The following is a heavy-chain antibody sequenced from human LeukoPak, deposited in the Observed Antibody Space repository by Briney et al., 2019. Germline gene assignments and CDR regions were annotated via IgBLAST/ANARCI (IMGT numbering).Heavy chain of an antibody. CDR3: ARDSFMTCFDY. J-gene: IGHJ4*02. Sequence: PGGSLRLSCAASGFTVSSNYMSWVRQAPGKGLEWVSVIYSGGSTYYADSVKGRFTISRDNAKNSLYLQMNSLRAEDTAVYYCARDSFMTCFDYWGQGTLVTVSS. CDR1: GFTVSSNY. CDR2: IYSGGST. V-gene: IGHV3-66*01.